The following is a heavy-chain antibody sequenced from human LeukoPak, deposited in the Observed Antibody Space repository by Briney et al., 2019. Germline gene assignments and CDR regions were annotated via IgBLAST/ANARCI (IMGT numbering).Heavy chain of an antibody. D-gene: IGHD6-13*01. V-gene: IGHV3-23*01. CDR2: ISGSGGST. CDR1: GFTFSSYA. J-gene: IGHJ5*02. Sequence: PGGSLRLSCAASGFTFSSYAMSWVRQAPGKGLEWVSAISGSGGSTYYADSVKGRFTISRDNSKNTLYLQMNSLRAEDTAVYYCAKDGLSSWCPNWFDPWGQGTLVTVSS. CDR3: AKDGLSSWCPNWFDP.